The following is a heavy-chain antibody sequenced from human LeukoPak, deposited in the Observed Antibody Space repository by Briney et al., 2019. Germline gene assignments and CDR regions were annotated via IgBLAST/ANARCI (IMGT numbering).Heavy chain of an antibody. V-gene: IGHV3-53*01. D-gene: IGHD2-2*01. CDR1: GFTVSGNF. CDR3: ARGVFLPSASTYFDS. CDR2: IYRGGST. Sequence: GGSLRLSCAASGFTVSGNFMSWVRQAPGKGLEWVSVIYRGGSTYYSGSVRGRFTISRDTSKSTVYLQMTSLRAEDTAVYYCARGVFLPSASTYFDSWGQGTLVTVSS. J-gene: IGHJ4*02.